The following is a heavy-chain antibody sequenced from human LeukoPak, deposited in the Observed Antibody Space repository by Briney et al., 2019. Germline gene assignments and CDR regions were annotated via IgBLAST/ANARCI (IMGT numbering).Heavy chain of an antibody. Sequence: GRSLRLSCAASGFTFSIYAMLWVRQAPGKGPEWVAVISYDGNNKYYADSVKGRFTISRDNSKNTLYLQVNSLRAEDTAAYYCARSVVVPASFDYWGQGTLVTVSS. CDR3: ARSVVVPASFDY. CDR1: GFTFSIYA. CDR2: ISYDGNNK. D-gene: IGHD2-2*01. J-gene: IGHJ4*02. V-gene: IGHV3-30*04.